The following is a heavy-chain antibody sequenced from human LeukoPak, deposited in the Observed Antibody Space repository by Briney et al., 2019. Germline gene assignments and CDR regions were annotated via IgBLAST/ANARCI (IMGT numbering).Heavy chain of an antibody. CDR1: GGSISSYY. Sequence: SETRSLTCTVSGGSISSYYWSWIRQPPGKGLEWIGYIYYSGSTNYNPSLKSRVTISVDTSKNQFSLKLSSVTAADTAVYYCARHYGGYSYGYFDYWGQGTLVTVSS. CDR3: ARHYGGYSYGYFDY. D-gene: IGHD5-18*01. CDR2: IYYSGST. J-gene: IGHJ4*02. V-gene: IGHV4-59*08.